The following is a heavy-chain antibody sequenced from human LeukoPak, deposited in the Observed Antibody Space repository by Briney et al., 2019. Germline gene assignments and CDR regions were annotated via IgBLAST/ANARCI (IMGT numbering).Heavy chain of an antibody. Sequence: GGSLRLSCATSGFTFSNFAMSWVRQAPGKGLEWVSAISGSGGNTYYADSVKGRFTISRDNSKNTLFLQMNSLRAEDTAVYYCAKEAQGCSITSCYFDSWGQGTLVTVSS. CDR2: ISGSGGNT. CDR1: GFTFSNFA. D-gene: IGHD2-2*01. V-gene: IGHV3-23*01. CDR3: AKEAQGCSITSCYFDS. J-gene: IGHJ4*02.